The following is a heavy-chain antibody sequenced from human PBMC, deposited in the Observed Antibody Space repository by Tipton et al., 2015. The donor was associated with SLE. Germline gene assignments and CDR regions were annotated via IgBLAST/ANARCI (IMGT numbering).Heavy chain of an antibody. V-gene: IGHV3-30*02. D-gene: IGHD3-10*01. CDR3: AKDRGVWN. CDR1: GFTFSSYG. J-gene: IGHJ4*02. CDR2: IRYDGSSK. Sequence: SLRLSCAASGFTFSSYGMHWVRQAPGKGLEWVAFIRYDGSSKYYADSVKGRFTISRDNSKNTLYLQMNSLRAGDTAVYYCAKDRGVWNWGQGTLVSVSS.